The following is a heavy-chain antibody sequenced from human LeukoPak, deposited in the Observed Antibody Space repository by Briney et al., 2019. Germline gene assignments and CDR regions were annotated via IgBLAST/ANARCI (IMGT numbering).Heavy chain of an antibody. D-gene: IGHD3-22*01. J-gene: IGHJ4*02. V-gene: IGHV1-24*01. CDR1: GYTLTELS. Sequence: EASVKVSCKVSGYTLTELSMHWVRQAPGKGLEWMGGFDPEDGETIYAQKFQGRVTMTEDTSTDTAYMELSSLRSKDTAVYYCATSNYDSSGYYSPHFDYWGQGTLVTVSS. CDR3: ATSNYDSSGYYSPHFDY. CDR2: FDPEDGET.